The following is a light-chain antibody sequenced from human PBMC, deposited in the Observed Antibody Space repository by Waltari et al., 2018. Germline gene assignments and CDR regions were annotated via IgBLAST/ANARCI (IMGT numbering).Light chain of an antibody. CDR2: RNS. CDR1: TSYI. J-gene: IGLJ3*02. CDR3: AAWDVSLSARV. Sequence: QSVLTQPPSASGTPGQRVTISCTGSTSYIYWYQQLPGPAPKLLIYRNSQRPSGVPDRFSGSKSGTSASLTISGLRSEDEADYYCAAWDVSLSARVFGGGTKLTVL. V-gene: IGLV1-47*01.